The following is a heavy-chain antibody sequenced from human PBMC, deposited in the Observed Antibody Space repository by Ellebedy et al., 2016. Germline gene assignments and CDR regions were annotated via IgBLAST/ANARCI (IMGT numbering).Heavy chain of an antibody. J-gene: IGHJ6*02. CDR3: ASGYSSSWYPGMDV. CDR2: FDPEDGET. V-gene: IGHV1-24*01. D-gene: IGHD6-13*01. Sequence: ASVKVSXXVSGYTLTELSMHWVRQAPGKGLEWMGGFDPEDGETIYAQKFQGRVTITADKSTSTAYMELSSLRSEDTAVYYCASGYSSSWYPGMDVWGQGTTVTVSS. CDR1: GYTLTELS.